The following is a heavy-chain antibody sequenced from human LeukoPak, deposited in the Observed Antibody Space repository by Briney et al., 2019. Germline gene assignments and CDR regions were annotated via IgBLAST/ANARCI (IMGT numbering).Heavy chain of an antibody. V-gene: IGHV4-59*11. D-gene: IGHD3-10*01. J-gene: IGHJ5*02. CDR2: IYYSGST. CDR1: GGSISSHY. Sequence: SETLSLTCTVSGGSISSHYWSWIRQPPGKGLEWIGYIYYSGSTNYNPSLKSRVTISVDTSKNQFSLKLSSVTAADTAVYYCARAYNGSGSTPEFDPWGQGTLVTVSS. CDR3: ARAYNGSGSTPEFDP.